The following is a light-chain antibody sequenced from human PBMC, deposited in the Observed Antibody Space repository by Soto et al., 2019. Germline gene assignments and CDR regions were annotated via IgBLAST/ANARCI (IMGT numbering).Light chain of an antibody. J-gene: IGKJ5*01. CDR3: QQYGGSPVT. Sequence: IVLTQSPGTLSLSPGESGTLSCGASRSVSSRFLAWYQQKPGRAPRVLIYDASTRATGVPDRFSGSGSGTDFTLTISRLEPEDFAVYYCQQYGGSPVTFGQGTRLEIK. CDR2: DAS. V-gene: IGKV3D-20*01. CDR1: RSVSSRF.